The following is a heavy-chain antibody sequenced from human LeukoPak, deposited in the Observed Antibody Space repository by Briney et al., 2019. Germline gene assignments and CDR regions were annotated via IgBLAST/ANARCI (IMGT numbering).Heavy chain of an antibody. CDR2: ISSSSSTI. V-gene: IGHV3-48*01. J-gene: IGHJ3*02. Sequence: GGSLRLSCAASGFTFSSYSMNWVRQAPGKGLEWVSYISSSSSTIYYADSVKGRFTISRDNAKNSLYLQMNSLRAEDTAVYYCARVYRLGYSSSWYNAFDIWGQGTMVTVPS. CDR1: GFTFSSYS. D-gene: IGHD6-13*01. CDR3: ARVYRLGYSSSWYNAFDI.